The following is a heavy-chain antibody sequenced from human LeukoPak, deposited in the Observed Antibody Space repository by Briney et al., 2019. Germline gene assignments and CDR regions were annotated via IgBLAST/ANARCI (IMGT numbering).Heavy chain of an antibody. J-gene: IGHJ4*02. CDR3: ARVNPPLRYFDWFENYYFDY. Sequence: ASVKVSCKASGYTFTGYYMHWVRQAPGQGLEWMGWINPNTGGTNYAQKFQGRVTMTRDTSISTAYMELSRLRSDDTAVYYCARVNPPLRYFDWFENYYFDYWGQGTLVTVSS. V-gene: IGHV1-2*02. D-gene: IGHD3-9*01. CDR1: GYTFTGYY. CDR2: INPNTGGT.